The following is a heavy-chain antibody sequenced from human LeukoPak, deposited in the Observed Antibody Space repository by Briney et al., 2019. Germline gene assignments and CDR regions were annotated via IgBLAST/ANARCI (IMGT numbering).Heavy chain of an antibody. CDR1: GFTFSSYS. V-gene: IGHV3-21*04. J-gene: IGHJ3*02. CDR3: ARDRDAIDI. Sequence: GGSLRLSCAASGFTFSSYSMNWVRQAPEKGLEWVSSISSSSSYIYYADSVKGRSTISRDNSKNTLYLQMNSLRAEDTAVYYCARDRDAIDIWGQGTMVTVSS. CDR2: ISSSSSYI.